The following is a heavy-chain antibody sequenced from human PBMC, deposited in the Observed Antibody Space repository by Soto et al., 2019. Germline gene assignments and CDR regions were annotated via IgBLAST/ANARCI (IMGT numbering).Heavy chain of an antibody. Sequence: GGSLRLSCTGSGFTFGDYGMTWVRQAPGKGLEWVGFIRSKSYGGTTEYAASVKGRLTIARDDSKSIAYLQMNRLTSEDTGVYYCARFPGYSNCWGRGPYYYHGMDVWGQGTTVTVSS. CDR1: GFTFGDYG. V-gene: IGHV3-49*04. J-gene: IGHJ6*02. CDR3: ARFPGYSNCWGRGPYYYHGMDV. CDR2: IRSKSYGGTT. D-gene: IGHD6-19*01.